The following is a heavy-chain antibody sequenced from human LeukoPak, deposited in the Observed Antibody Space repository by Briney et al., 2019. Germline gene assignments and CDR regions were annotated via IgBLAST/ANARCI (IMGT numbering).Heavy chain of an antibody. J-gene: IGHJ4*02. V-gene: IGHV3-23*01. CDR2: ISASGGST. D-gene: IGHD1-1*01. Sequence: GGSLRLSCAASGFTFSSYAMSWVRQAPGKGLEWVSAISASGGSTYYADSVKGRFTISRDNSKNTLYLQMNSLRAEDTAVYYCAEPLRTGTMSDDYWGQGTLVTVSS. CDR1: GFTFSSYA. CDR3: AEPLRTGTMSDDY.